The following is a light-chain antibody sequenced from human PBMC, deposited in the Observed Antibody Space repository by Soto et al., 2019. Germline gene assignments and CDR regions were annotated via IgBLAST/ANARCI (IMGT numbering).Light chain of an antibody. CDR1: QSISRW. CDR2: DAS. CDR3: QHYNSHWT. Sequence: DIQMTQSPSTLSASVGDRVTISCRASQSISRWLAWYQQKPGKAPNLLIYDASSLQSGVPSRFSGIGSGTEFSLTISSLQPDDFATYYCQHYNSHWTFGQGTKVEIK. V-gene: IGKV1-5*01. J-gene: IGKJ1*01.